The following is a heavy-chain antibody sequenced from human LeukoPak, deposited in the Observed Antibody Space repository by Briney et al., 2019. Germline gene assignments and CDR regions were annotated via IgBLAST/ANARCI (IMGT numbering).Heavy chain of an antibody. CDR2: VVHSGST. CDR1: GGSISSNKW. J-gene: IGHJ4*02. D-gene: IGHD5-18*01. V-gene: IGHV4-4*02. Sequence: PSETLSLTCAVSGGSISSNKWWSWLRQAPGKGLEWLGEVVHSGSTNYNPSLKSRVTISVDTSKNQFSLKLNSVTAADTAVYYCARRSYGYYGLRYWGQGTLVTVSS. CDR3: ARRSYGYYGLRY.